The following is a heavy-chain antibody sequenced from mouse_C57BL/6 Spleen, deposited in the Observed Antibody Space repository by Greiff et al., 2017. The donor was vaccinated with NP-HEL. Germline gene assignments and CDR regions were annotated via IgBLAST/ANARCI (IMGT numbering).Heavy chain of an antibody. D-gene: IGHD1-1*01. CDR1: GYAFSSYW. CDR3: ARGPYYYGSDY. J-gene: IGHJ2*01. Sequence: QVQLKQSGAELVKPGASVKISCKASGYAFSSYWMNWVKQRPGKGLEWIGQIYPGDGDTNYNGKFKGKATLTADKSSSTAYMQLSSLTSEDAAVYFSARGPYYYGSDYWGKGTTLTVSS. CDR2: IYPGDGDT. V-gene: IGHV1-80*01.